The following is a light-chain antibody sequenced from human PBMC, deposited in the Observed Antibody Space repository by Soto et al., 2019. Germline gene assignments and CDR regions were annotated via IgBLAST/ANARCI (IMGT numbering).Light chain of an antibody. CDR2: GAS. J-gene: IGKJ1*01. Sequence: EIVLTQSPGTLSLSPGERATLSCRASQSVISSHLAWFQQRPGQAPRLLIYGASSRATGIPDRFSGSGSGTDFTLTISRLELEDFAVYYCQHYGRSPTWTFGQGTKVEIK. V-gene: IGKV3-20*01. CDR3: QHYGRSPTWT. CDR1: QSVISSH.